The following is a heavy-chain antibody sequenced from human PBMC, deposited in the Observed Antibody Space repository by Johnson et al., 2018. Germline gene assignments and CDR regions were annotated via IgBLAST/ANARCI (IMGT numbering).Heavy chain of an antibody. CDR1: GYPSTSYT. Sequence: QVQLVQSGAEVKKPGASVRVSCKASGYPSTSYTMHWVRQAPGPRLEWMGWSNAGNANTKYSQELQGRVTKTRDTSASTGYLELSSLRAEDTAVNYCARRGCSSTSCSHDMDVWGKGTTVTVSS. J-gene: IGHJ6*03. V-gene: IGHV1-3*01. CDR3: ARRGCSSTSCSHDMDV. CDR2: SNAGNANT. D-gene: IGHD2-2*01.